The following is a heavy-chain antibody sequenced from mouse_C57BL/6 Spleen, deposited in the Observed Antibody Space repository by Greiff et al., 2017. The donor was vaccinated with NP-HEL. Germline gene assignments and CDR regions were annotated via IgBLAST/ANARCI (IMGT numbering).Heavy chain of an antibody. CDR2: IDPEDGET. Sequence: VQLQQSGAELVKPGASVKLSCTASGFNIKDYYMHWVKQRTEQGLEWIGRIDPEDGETKNAPKFQGKATITADTSSNTAYLQLSSLTSEDTAVYYCARNYEGDYWGQGTTLTVSS. D-gene: IGHD1-1*01. J-gene: IGHJ2*01. CDR3: ARNYEGDY. CDR1: GFNIKDYY. V-gene: IGHV14-2*01.